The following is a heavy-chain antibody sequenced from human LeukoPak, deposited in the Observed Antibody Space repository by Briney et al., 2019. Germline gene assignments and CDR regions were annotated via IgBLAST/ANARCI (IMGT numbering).Heavy chain of an antibody. Sequence: GSLKLSCAASGFTFSDYYMSWIRQAPGKGLEWVSYINSSGRTIYYADSVKGRFTISRDNAKNSLYLQMNSLSAEDTAVYYCTLNNWYENGFDPWGQGTLVTVSS. J-gene: IGHJ5*02. CDR1: GFTFSDYY. V-gene: IGHV3-11*01. D-gene: IGHD1-1*01. CDR2: INSSGRTI. CDR3: TLNNWYENGFDP.